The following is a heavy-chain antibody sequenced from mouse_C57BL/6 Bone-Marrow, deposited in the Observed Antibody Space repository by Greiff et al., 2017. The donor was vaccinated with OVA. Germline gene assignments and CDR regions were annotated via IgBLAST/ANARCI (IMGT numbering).Heavy chain of an antibody. Sequence: QVQLQQPGAELVKPGASVKLSCKASGYTFTSYWMHWVKQRPGQGLEWIGMIHPNSGSTNYNEKFKSKATLTVDKSSSTAYMQLSSLTSEDSAVYYCARGGGSSDCYYLDYGGQGTTLTVAS. D-gene: IGHD1-1*01. CDR3: ARGGGSSDCYYLDY. J-gene: IGHJ2*01. CDR1: GYTFTSYW. CDR2: IHPNSGST. V-gene: IGHV1-64*01.